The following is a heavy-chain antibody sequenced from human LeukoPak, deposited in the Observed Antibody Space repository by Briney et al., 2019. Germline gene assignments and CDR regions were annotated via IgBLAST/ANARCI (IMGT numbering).Heavy chain of an antibody. V-gene: IGHV3-43*01. Sequence: GGSLRLSCATSGFNFDRYTIHWVRQAPGKGLEWVSLAGWAGGTTFYSDSVRGRFTISRDSGRKSVYLQMNSLTTDDTAFYFCAKELDTMFFDYWGQGSPGHRLL. CDR3: AKELDTMFFDY. D-gene: IGHD3-10*02. CDR2: AGWAGGTT. CDR1: GFNFDRYT. J-gene: IGHJ4*02.